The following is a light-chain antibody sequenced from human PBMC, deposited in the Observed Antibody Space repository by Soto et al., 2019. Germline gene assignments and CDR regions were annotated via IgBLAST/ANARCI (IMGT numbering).Light chain of an antibody. V-gene: IGLV2-14*01. CDR1: STDVGGHNY. CDR2: EVS. J-gene: IGLJ1*01. CDR3: SSYTRSSTYV. Sequence: QSVLTQPASVSGAPGQSITISCTGTSTDVGGHNYVSWYQQHPGKAPKLMIYEVSNRPSGVSNRFSGSKSGNTASLTISGLQAEDEDDYYCSSYTRSSTYVFGTGTKVTVL.